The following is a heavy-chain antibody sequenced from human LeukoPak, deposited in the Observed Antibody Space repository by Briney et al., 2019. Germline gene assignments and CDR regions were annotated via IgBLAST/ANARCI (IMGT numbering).Heavy chain of an antibody. CDR2: IYYSGST. V-gene: IGHV4-59*01. Sequence: SETLSLTCTVSGGSISSYYWSWIRQPPGKGLEWIGYIYYSGSTNYNPSLKSRVTISVDTSKNQFSLKLSSVTAADTAVYYCARDLTEYSSSPGKIGGHAFDIWGQGTMVTVSS. D-gene: IGHD6-6*01. CDR1: GGSISSYY. CDR3: ARDLTEYSSSPGKIGGHAFDI. J-gene: IGHJ3*02.